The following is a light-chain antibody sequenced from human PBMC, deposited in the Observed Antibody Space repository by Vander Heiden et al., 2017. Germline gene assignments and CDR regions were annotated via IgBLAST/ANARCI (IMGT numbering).Light chain of an antibody. CDR2: WAS. CDR1: QSGLYSSNNKNY. CDR3: QQYYSTPRG. Sequence: DIVMTQSPDSLAVSLGERATINCKSSQSGLYSSNNKNYLAWYQQKPGQPPKLLIYWASTRESGVPDRFSGSGSGTDFTLTISSLQAEDVAVYYCQQYYSTPRGFGPGTKVDIK. J-gene: IGKJ3*01. V-gene: IGKV4-1*01.